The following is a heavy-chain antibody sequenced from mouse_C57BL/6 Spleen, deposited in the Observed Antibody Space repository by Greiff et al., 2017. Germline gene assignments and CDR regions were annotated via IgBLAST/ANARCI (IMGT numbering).Heavy chain of an antibody. D-gene: IGHD4-1*02. CDR2: INPSSGYT. V-gene: IGHV1-7*01. CDR3: ARLPTGTDYAMDY. CDR1: GYTFTSYW. Sequence: QVQLQQSGAELAKPGASVKLSCKASGYTFTSYWMHWVKQRPGQGLEWIGYINPSSGYTKSNQKFKDKATLTADKYSSTAYMQLSSLTYEDSAVYYCARLPTGTDYAMDYWGQGTSVTVSS. J-gene: IGHJ4*01.